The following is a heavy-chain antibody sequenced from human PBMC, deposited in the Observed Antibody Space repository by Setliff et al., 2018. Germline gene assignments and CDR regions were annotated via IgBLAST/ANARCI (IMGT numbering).Heavy chain of an antibody. D-gene: IGHD2-21*02. CDR2: IRQDGGQT. Sequence: GGSLRLSCVASAFTFSNYWMTWVRQAPGKGLEWVANIRQDGGQTYYVDSVKGRFTISRDNAKNPLYLQRNSLRAEDTAVYYCARNWATAQHYYYGMDVWGQGTTVTVSS. CDR1: AFTFSNYW. V-gene: IGHV3-7*01. CDR3: ARNWATAQHYYYGMDV. J-gene: IGHJ6*02.